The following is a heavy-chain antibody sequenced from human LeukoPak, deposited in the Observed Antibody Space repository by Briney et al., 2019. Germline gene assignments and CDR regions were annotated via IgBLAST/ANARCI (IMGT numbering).Heavy chain of an antibody. CDR2: ISGSGGST. Sequence: GGSLRLSCAASGFTFSSYAMSWVRQAPGKGLEWVSAISGSGGSTYYADSVKGRFTISRDNSKNTLHLQMNSLRAEDTAVYYCAKDRDWAAAGTGGWFDPWGQGTLVTVST. D-gene: IGHD6-13*01. J-gene: IGHJ5*02. V-gene: IGHV3-23*01. CDR3: AKDRDWAAAGTGGWFDP. CDR1: GFTFSSYA.